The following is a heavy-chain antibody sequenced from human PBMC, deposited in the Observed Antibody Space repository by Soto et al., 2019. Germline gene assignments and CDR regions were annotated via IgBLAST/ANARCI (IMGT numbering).Heavy chain of an antibody. D-gene: IGHD3-10*01. J-gene: IGHJ4*02. V-gene: IGHV4-59*01. Sequence: QVQLQESGPGVVKPSEALSLTCTVSGGSIRGYYWSWIRQPPGKGLEYIGYMSAGGTSNYNPSLKSRVTISVDTSKNQFSLKLNSVTAADTAVYYCARGSNFYGLGTLQFDHWGQGILVAVSS. CDR3: ARGSNFYGLGTLQFDH. CDR1: GGSIRGYY. CDR2: MSAGGTS.